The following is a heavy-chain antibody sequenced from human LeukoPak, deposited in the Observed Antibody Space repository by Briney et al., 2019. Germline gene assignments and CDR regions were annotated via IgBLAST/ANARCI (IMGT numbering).Heavy chain of an antibody. CDR3: AKDAKRDSSGYYGDY. J-gene: IGHJ4*02. D-gene: IGHD3-22*01. Sequence: GSPRLSFAASGFTFSSYAMSWVRPAPGKGLEWVSAISGSGGSTYYADSVKGRFTISRDNSKNTLYLQMNSLRAEDTAVYYCAKDAKRDSSGYYGDYWGQGTLVTVSS. CDR2: ISGSGGST. CDR1: GFTFSSYA. V-gene: IGHV3-23*01.